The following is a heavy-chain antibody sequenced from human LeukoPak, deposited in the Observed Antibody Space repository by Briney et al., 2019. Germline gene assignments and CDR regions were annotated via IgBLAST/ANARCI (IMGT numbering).Heavy chain of an antibody. CDR1: GFTVSSNY. CDR2: IYSGGST. D-gene: IGHD3-22*01. J-gene: IGHJ4*02. Sequence: PGGSLRLSCAASGFTVSSNYMSWVRQAPGKGLEWVSVIYSGGSTYYADSVKGRFTISRDNSKNTLYLQMNSLRAEDTAVYYCASDSPSYDSSGITYFDYWGQGTLVTVSS. V-gene: IGHV3-53*01. CDR3: ASDSPSYDSSGITYFDY.